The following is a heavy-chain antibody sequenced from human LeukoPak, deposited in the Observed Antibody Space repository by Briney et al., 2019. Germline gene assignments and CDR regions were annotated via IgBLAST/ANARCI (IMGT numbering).Heavy chain of an antibody. CDR2: IYYSGST. Sequence: SETLSLTCTVSGGSISPYYWSWIRQPPGKGLEWIGYIYYSGSTNYNPSLKSRVTISLDTSKNQFSLKLSSVTAADTAVYYCARSTWLLDKWGQGTLVTVSS. CDR1: GGSISPYY. D-gene: IGHD3-22*01. V-gene: IGHV4-59*01. CDR3: ARSTWLLDK. J-gene: IGHJ4*02.